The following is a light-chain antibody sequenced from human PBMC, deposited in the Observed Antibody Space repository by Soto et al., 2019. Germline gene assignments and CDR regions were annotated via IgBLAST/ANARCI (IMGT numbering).Light chain of an antibody. CDR3: SSYTVISTLV. J-gene: IGLJ1*01. V-gene: IGLV2-14*01. Sequence: QSVLTQPASVSGSPGQSITISCTGSSNDIGAFNYVSWYQQHPGKAPTLMISEVSNRPSGVSNRFSGSKSGHTASLTISGHQAEDEADYYCSSYTVISTLVFGTGTKVTVL. CDR1: SNDIGAFNY. CDR2: EVS.